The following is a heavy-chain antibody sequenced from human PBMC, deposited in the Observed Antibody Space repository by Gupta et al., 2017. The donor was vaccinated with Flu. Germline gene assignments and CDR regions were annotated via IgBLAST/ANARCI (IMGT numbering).Heavy chain of an antibody. J-gene: IGHJ4*02. CDR3: ARHGYDYVWGSYRSSFDY. V-gene: IGHV4-39*01. CDR1: GDFIRSSTYY. D-gene: IGHD3-16*02. Sequence: QLRLQESGPGLVKPSETLSLTCPVSGDFIRSSTYYWGWIRQPPGKGLEWIGSINYSGRTYDNPSLKSRVTISVDTSQNQFSLKLGSVTAADTAVYYCARHGYDYVWGSYRSSFDYWGLGSLVTVTS. CDR2: INYSGRT.